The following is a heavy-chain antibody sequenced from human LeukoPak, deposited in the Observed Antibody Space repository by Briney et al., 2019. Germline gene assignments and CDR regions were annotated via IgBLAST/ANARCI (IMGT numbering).Heavy chain of an antibody. CDR2: IYHSGST. CDR3: ARAPSPNYYDSSANGYYFDY. CDR1: GYSISSGYY. Sequence: SETLSLTCTVSGYSISSGYYWGWIRPPPGKGLEWIGSIYHSGSTYYNPSLKSRVTISVDTSKNQFSLKLSSVTAADTAVHYCARAPSPNYYDSSANGYYFDYWGQGTLVTVSS. J-gene: IGHJ4*02. V-gene: IGHV4-38-2*02. D-gene: IGHD3-22*01.